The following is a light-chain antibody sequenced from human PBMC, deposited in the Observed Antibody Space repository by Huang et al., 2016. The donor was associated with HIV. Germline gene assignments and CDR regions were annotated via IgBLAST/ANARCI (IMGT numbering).Light chain of an antibody. J-gene: IGKJ5*01. Sequence: EIVLTQSPATLSLSPGERATLSCRASQSVSRHLAWYQQKPGQPPRLLIYDTSNRATGIPARFSGSGSGTDFTLTISSLEPEDFVVYYCQQRTDWPITFGQETRLDIK. V-gene: IGKV3-11*01. CDR3: QQRTDWPIT. CDR2: DTS. CDR1: QSVSRH.